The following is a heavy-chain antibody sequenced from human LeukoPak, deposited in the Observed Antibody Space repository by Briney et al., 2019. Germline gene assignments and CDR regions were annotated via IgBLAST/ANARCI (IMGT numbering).Heavy chain of an antibody. CDR1: GFTFSSYS. CDR2: ISSSSSTI. CDR3: AKSVLIWLGELDSFDQ. V-gene: IGHV3-48*01. Sequence: GGSLRLSCAASGFTFSSYSMNWVRQAPGKGLEWGSYISSSSSTIDYADSVKGRFTISRDNAKNSLYLQMNSLRAEDTAVYYCAKSVLIWLGELDSFDQWGQGSLVTVFS. J-gene: IGHJ4*02. D-gene: IGHD3-10*01.